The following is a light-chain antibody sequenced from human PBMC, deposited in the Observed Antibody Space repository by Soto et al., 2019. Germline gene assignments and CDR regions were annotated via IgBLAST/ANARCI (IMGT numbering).Light chain of an antibody. J-gene: IGLJ2*01. CDR2: RHN. Sequence: QLVLTQPPSASGTPGQRVTISCSGSSSNIGSIYLYSYQQLPGTAPKLLIYRHNERPSGVPDRFSGSKSGTSASLAISGLRSEDEADYYCPAWDDSLSAVVFGGGTKLTVL. CDR3: PAWDDSLSAVV. V-gene: IGLV1-47*01. CDR1: SSNIGSIY.